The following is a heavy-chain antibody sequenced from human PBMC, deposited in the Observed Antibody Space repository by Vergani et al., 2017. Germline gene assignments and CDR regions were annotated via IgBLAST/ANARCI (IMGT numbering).Heavy chain of an antibody. Sequence: QLQLQESGPGLVKPSETLSLTCPVSGGSISSSSSYWGWIRQPPGKGLEWIGSIYYSGCTYYNPSLKSRVTISVDTSKNQFSLKLSSVTAADTAVYYCARRTTMVRGVLEIARYYFDYWGQGTLVTVYS. CDR3: ARRTTMVRGVLEIARYYFDY. CDR1: GGSISSSSSY. J-gene: IGHJ4*02. CDR2: IYYSGCT. D-gene: IGHD3-10*01. V-gene: IGHV4-39*01.